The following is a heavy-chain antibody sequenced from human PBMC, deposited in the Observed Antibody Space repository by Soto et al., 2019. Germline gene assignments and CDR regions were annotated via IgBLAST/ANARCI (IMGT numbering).Heavy chain of an antibody. CDR2: ISAYNGNT. V-gene: IGHV1-18*01. J-gene: IGHJ3*02. CDR1: GYTFTSYG. CDR3: VGAGDYGDPNLHAFDI. D-gene: IGHD4-17*01. Sequence: KNQRASVKVSCKASGYTFTSYGISWVRQAPGQGLEWMGWISAYNGNTNYAQKLQGRVAMTTDTSTSTAYMELRSLRSDDTAVYYCVGAGDYGDPNLHAFDIWGQGTMVTVSS.